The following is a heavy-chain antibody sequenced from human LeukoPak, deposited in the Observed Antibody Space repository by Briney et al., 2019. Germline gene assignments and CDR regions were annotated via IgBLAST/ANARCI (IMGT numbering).Heavy chain of an antibody. D-gene: IGHD3-22*01. CDR2: MNPNSGNT. CDR1: GYTFTSYD. V-gene: IGHV1-8*03. CDR3: ARVAYYYDSSGYQGGYFQH. Sequence: ASVKVSCKASGYTFTSYDINWVRQATGQGLEWMGWMNPNSGNTGYAQKFQGRVTITRNTSISTAYMELSSLRSEDTAVYYCARVAYYYDSSGYQGGYFQHWGQGTLVTVSS. J-gene: IGHJ1*01.